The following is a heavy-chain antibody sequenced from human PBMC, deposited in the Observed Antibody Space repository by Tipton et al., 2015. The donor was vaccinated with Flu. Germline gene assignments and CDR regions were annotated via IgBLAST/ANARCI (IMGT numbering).Heavy chain of an antibody. CDR1: GASISDYY. D-gene: IGHD4-17*01. CDR2: ISYSGTT. CDR3: ASAPTMTTFFF. Sequence: TLSLTCSVSGASISDYYWNWIRQSPGKGLEWLAHISYSGTTDYNPSLKSRLTVSADTSKNQFSLKLTSVTATDTAIYYCASAPTMTTFFFWGQGTLVTVSS. J-gene: IGHJ4*02. V-gene: IGHV4-59*08.